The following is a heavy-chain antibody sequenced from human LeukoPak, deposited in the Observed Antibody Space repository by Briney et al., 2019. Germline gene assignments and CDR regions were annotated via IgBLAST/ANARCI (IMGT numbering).Heavy chain of an antibody. D-gene: IGHD3-22*01. Sequence: GGSLRLSCAASGFTFSSYSMNWVRQPPGKGLEWVSSISSSSSYIYYADSVKRRFTISRDNAKNSLYLQIYRPGAEDTAVYCCARASWGYYDSSGYPFDYWGQGTLVTVSS. V-gene: IGHV3-21*01. CDR3: ARASWGYYDSSGYPFDY. CDR2: ISSSSSYI. J-gene: IGHJ4*02. CDR1: GFTFSSYS.